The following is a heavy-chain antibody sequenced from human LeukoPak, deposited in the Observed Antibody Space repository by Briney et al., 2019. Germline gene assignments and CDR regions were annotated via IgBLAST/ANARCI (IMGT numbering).Heavy chain of an antibody. J-gene: IGHJ6*02. V-gene: IGHV4-34*01. D-gene: IGHD6-19*01. CDR2: INHSGST. CDR1: GGSFSGYY. Sequence: SETLSLTCAVYGGSFSGYYWSWIRQPPGKGLEWIGEINHSGSTNYNPSLKSRVTISVDTSKNQFSLKLSSVTAADTAVYYCASDSSGSYYYYGMDVWGQGTTVTVSS. CDR3: ASDSSGSYYYYGMDV.